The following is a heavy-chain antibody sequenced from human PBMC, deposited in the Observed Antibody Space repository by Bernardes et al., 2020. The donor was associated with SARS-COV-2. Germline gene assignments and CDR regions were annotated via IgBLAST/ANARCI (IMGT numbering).Heavy chain of an antibody. J-gene: IGHJ3*01. CDR2: IWYDGGKE. D-gene: IGHD4-17*01. CDR3: ARDLPFGDHHPIYAFDL. V-gene: IGHV3-33*01. Sequence: GGSLRLSCAASGFTFSSYGMHWVRQTPGKGLEWVAIIWYDGGKEDYADSVKGRFTVSRDNSRNTLYLQMNSLRAEDTAVYYCARDLPFGDHHPIYAFDLWGQGTTVTVSS. CDR1: GFTFSSYG.